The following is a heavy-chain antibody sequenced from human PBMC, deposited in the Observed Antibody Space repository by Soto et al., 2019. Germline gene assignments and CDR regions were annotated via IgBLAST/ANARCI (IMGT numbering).Heavy chain of an antibody. V-gene: IGHV4-4*02. CDR3: ARVLGDMDYMDV. D-gene: IGHD3-16*01. J-gene: IGHJ6*03. Sequence: SETLSLTCAVSSGSISSSNWWSWVRQPPGKGLEWIGEIYHSGSTNYNPSLKSRVTISVDKSKNQFSLKLSSVTAADTAVYYFARVLGDMDYMDVWGKGTTDTVSS. CDR1: SGSISSSNW. CDR2: IYHSGST.